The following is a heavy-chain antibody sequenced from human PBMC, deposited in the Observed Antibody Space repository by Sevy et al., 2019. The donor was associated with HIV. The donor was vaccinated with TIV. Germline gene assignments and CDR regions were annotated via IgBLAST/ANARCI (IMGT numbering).Heavy chain of an antibody. CDR3: ARGVTHSSGWYYGWFDP. CDR1: GGTFSSYA. D-gene: IGHD6-19*01. J-gene: IGHJ5*02. Sequence: ASVKVSCKASGGTFSSYAISWVRQAPGQGLEWMGGIIPIFGTANYAQKFQGRVTITADESTSTAYMELSSLRSEDTAVYYCARGVTHSSGWYYGWFDPWGQGTLVTVSS. CDR2: IIPIFGTA. V-gene: IGHV1-69*13.